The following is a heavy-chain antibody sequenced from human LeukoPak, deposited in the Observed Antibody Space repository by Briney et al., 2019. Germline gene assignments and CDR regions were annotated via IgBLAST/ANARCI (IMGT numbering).Heavy chain of an antibody. D-gene: IGHD2-2*01. J-gene: IGHJ4*02. V-gene: IGHV3-21*01. CDR1: GFTFSSYS. CDR2: ISSSSSYI. CDR3: ARGREYQLLNPSDY. Sequence: GGSLRLSCAASGFTFSSYSMNSVRQAPGKGLEWISSISSSSSYIYCADSVKGRFTISRDNAKNSLYLQMNSLRAEDTAVYYCARGREYQLLNPSDYWGQGTLVTVSS.